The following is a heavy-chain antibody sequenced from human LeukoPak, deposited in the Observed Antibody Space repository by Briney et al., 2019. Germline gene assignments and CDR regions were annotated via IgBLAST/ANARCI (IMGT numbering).Heavy chain of an antibody. D-gene: IGHD4-17*01. CDR2: IRGLIYGGTT. Sequence: PGGSLRLSCTASGFTFADYAWTWVRQAPGKGLEWVGFIRGLIYGGTTPYAASVRGRFTISRDDSKSVAYLQMDSLKTEDTAVYYCTRVPYGDYVGDWYFDLWGRGTLVTVSS. V-gene: IGHV3-49*04. J-gene: IGHJ2*01. CDR1: GFTFADYA. CDR3: TRVPYGDYVGDWYFDL.